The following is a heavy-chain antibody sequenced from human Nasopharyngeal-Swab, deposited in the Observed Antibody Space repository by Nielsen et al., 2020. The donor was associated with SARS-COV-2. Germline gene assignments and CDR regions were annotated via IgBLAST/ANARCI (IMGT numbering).Heavy chain of an antibody. CDR2: IYYSGST. J-gene: IGHJ3*02. Sequence: SCTVSGGSISSGGYYWSWIRQHPGKGLEWIGYIYYSGSTYYNPSLKSRVTISVDTSKNQFSLKLSSVTAADTAVYYCAREIFMVRGVITVKGAFDIWGQGTMVTVSS. V-gene: IGHV4-31*02. D-gene: IGHD3-10*01. CDR3: AREIFMVRGVITVKGAFDI. CDR1: GGSISSGGYY.